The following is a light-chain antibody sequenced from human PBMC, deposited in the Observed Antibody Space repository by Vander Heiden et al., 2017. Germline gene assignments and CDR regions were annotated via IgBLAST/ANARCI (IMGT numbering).Light chain of an antibody. J-gene: IGKJ5*01. Sequence: IQLTPSPPTLYASIGARSTIPCRASQSISSRLAWYQQKPGQAPKLLIYKASSIDTGVPSRFSGSGSGTEFTLTISSLQSDDFAIYYCQQYNSYPFTFGQGTRLEIK. CDR1: QSISSR. V-gene: IGKV1-5*03. CDR2: KAS. CDR3: QQYNSYPFT.